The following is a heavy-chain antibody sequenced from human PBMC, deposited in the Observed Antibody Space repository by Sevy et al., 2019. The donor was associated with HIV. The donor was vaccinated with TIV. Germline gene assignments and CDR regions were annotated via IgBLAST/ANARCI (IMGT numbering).Heavy chain of an antibody. CDR1: GFTFSSYS. CDR2: ISSSGTTI. J-gene: IGHJ4*02. Sequence: GGSLRLSCAASGFTFSSYSMNWVRQAPGKGLEWVSYISSSGTTISYSDSVKGRFTISRDNARNSLYLQMNSLRAEDTAVYYCARDLPPSATTVAHFDCWGQGTLVTVSS. CDR3: ARDLPPSATTVAHFDC. D-gene: IGHD4-17*01. V-gene: IGHV3-48*04.